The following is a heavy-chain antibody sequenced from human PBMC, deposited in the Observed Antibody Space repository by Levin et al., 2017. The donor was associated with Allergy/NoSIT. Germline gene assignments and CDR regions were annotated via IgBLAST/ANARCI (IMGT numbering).Heavy chain of an antibody. CDR2: IKSKTDGGTA. V-gene: IGHV3-15*01. D-gene: IGHD6-13*01. J-gene: IGHJ4*02. CDR1: GITFSNAW. Sequence: KTGESLKISCTASGITFSNAWMSWARQAPGKGLEWVGRIKSKTDGGTADYASPVKGRFTISRDDSRNTLYLQMNSLKTEDTAVYYCTTYISSWYYFDNWGQGTLVTVSP. CDR3: TTYISSWYYFDN.